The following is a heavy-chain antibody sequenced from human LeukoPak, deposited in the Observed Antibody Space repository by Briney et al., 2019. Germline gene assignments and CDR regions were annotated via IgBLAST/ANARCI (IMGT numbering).Heavy chain of an antibody. Sequence: GGSLRLSCAASGFTFSDYYMSWIRQAPGKGLEWVSYISSSGSTIYYADSVKGRFTISRDNAKNSLYLQMNSLRAEDTAVYYCARDRGSYSSSWYTFDYWGQGTLVTVSS. CDR2: ISSSGSTI. D-gene: IGHD6-13*01. J-gene: IGHJ4*02. V-gene: IGHV3-11*04. CDR3: ARDRGSYSSSWYTFDY. CDR1: GFTFSDYY.